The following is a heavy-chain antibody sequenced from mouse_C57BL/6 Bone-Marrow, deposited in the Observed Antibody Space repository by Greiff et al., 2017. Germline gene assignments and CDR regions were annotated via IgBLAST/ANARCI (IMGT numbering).Heavy chain of an antibody. V-gene: IGHV1-53*01. J-gene: IGHJ1*03. CDR3: ARTTVVATRYFDV. CDR2: INPSTGGT. D-gene: IGHD1-1*01. Sequence: QVQLQQPGTELVKPGASVKLSCKASGYTFTSYWMPWVKQMPGQGLAWIGNINPSTGGTNTNEKFKSKATLTLDKSSSTAYMQLSILTSEDSAVYYCARTTVVATRYFDVWGTGTTVTVSS. CDR1: GYTFTSYW.